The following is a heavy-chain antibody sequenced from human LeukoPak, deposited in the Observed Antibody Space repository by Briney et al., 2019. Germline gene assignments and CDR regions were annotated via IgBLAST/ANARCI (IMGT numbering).Heavy chain of an antibody. CDR3: ARPYGYCSSTSCYLDY. J-gene: IGHJ4*02. CDR1: GGTFSSYA. V-gene: IGHV1-69*01. CDR2: IIPIFGTA. Sequence: ASVKVSCKASGGTFSSYAISWVRQAPGQGLEWMGGIIPIFGTANYAQKFQGRVTITADESTSTAYMELSSLRSEDTAVYYCARPYGYCSSTSCYLDYWGQGTLVTVSS. D-gene: IGHD2-2*03.